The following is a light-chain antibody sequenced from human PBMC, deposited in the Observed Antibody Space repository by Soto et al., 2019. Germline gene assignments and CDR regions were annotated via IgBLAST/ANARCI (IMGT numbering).Light chain of an antibody. CDR3: QQSFGSPIT. J-gene: IGKJ5*01. Sequence: DIQMTQSPSSLSASVGDTVTMTCRASQSIALSVNWYQQKPGKAPKLLIYVAFTLESGVPSRFSGSGSGTEFTLTIRSLQPEDFATYYCQQSFGSPITFGQGTRLEIK. V-gene: IGKV1-39*01. CDR2: VAF. CDR1: QSIALS.